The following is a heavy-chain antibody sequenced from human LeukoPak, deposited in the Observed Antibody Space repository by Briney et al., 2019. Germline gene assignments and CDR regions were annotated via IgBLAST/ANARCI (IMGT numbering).Heavy chain of an antibody. D-gene: IGHD3-22*01. CDR1: GNSISSYY. J-gene: IGHJ4*02. V-gene: IGHV4-4*07. CDR3: ARNGPYDSSGCIDY. Sequence: PSETLSLTCTVSGNSISSYYWSWIRQPAGKGLEWMGRIYTSGSTNYNPSLKSRVTMSVDTSKNQFSLNLSSVTAADTAVYYCARNGPYDSSGCIDYWGQGTLVTVSS. CDR2: IYTSGST.